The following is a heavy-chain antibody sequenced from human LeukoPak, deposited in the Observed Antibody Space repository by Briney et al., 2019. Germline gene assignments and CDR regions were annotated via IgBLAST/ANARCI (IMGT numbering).Heavy chain of an antibody. D-gene: IGHD3-3*01. J-gene: IGHJ4*02. CDR3: ARASGVVSD. Sequence: SETLSLTCAVYGGSFSGYYWSWIRQPPGKGLEWIGYIYYSGSTSYNPSLKSRVTISVDTSKKQFSLTLSSVTAADTAVYYCARASGVVSDWGQGTLVTVSS. V-gene: IGHV4-59*12. CDR1: GGSFSGYY. CDR2: IYYSGST.